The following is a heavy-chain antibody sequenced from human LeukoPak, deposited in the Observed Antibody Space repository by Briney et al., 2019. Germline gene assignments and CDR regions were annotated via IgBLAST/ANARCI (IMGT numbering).Heavy chain of an antibody. CDR1: GFTFSSYS. J-gene: IGHJ4*02. CDR3: ARVTVAAGSPFDY. Sequence: GGPLRLSCAASGFTFSSYSMNWVRQAPGKGLEWVSSISSSSSYIYYADSVKGRFTISRDNAKNSLYLQMNSLRAEDTAVYYCARVTVAAGSPFDYWGQGTLVTVSS. V-gene: IGHV3-21*01. D-gene: IGHD6-13*01. CDR2: ISSSSSYI.